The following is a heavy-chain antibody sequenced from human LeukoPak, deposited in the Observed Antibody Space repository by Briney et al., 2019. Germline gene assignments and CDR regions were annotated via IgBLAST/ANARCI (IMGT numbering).Heavy chain of an antibody. CDR1: GGPFSGYY. CDR3: ARGYGSSGYYYVSSSLDY. Sequence: SSETLSLTCAVYGGPFSGYYWSWIRQPPGKGLEWIGEINHSGSTNYNPSLKSRVTISVDTSKNQFSLKLSSVTAADTAVYYCARGYGSSGYYYVSSSLDYWGQGTLVTVSS. D-gene: IGHD3-22*01. J-gene: IGHJ4*02. CDR2: INHSGST. V-gene: IGHV4-34*01.